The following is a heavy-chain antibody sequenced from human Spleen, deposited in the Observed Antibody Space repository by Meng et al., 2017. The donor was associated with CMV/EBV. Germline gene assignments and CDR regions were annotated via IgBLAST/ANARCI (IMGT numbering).Heavy chain of an antibody. J-gene: IGHJ4*02. CDR1: GFTFSNAW. CDR3: ARDQVHLGYCSSTSCYRGFLYY. V-gene: IGHV3-74*01. Sequence: GESLKISCAASGFTFSNAWMSWVRQAPGKGLVWVSRINSDGSSRSYADSVKGRFTISRDNAKNTLYLQMNSLRAEDTAVYYCARDQVHLGYCSSTSCYRGFLYYWGQGTLVTVSS. D-gene: IGHD2-2*02. CDR2: INSDGSSR.